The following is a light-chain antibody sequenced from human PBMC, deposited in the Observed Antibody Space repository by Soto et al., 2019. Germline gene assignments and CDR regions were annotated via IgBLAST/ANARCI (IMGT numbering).Light chain of an antibody. V-gene: IGKV3-15*01. Sequence: IVMTQAPATLSVSPGERVTLSCRASQSVGSRVAWYQQRTGQAPRLLIYGASTRATGIPARFSGSGSGTEFTLTISSLQSEDFAVYFCQQYNNWPPSTFGQGTMLEIE. CDR3: QQYNNWPPST. CDR1: QSVGSR. CDR2: GAS. J-gene: IGKJ2*01.